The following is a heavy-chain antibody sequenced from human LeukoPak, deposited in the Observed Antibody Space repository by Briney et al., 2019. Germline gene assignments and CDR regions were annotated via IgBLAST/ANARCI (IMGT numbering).Heavy chain of an antibody. D-gene: IGHD2-2*02. J-gene: IGHJ4*02. CDR2: VDPEDGET. CDR1: GYTFTDYY. Sequence: ASVKVSCKASGYTFTDYYMHWVQQAPGKGLEWMGLVDPEDGETIYAEKFQGRVTITANTSTNTAYMELSSLRSEDTAVYYCATEVVPAAIREYWGQGTLVTVSS. CDR3: ATEVVPAAIREY. V-gene: IGHV1-69-2*01.